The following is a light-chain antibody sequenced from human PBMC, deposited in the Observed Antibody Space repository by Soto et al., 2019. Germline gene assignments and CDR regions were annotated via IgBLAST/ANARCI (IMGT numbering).Light chain of an antibody. CDR1: QSISSY. V-gene: IGKV1-39*01. Sequence: DIQMTQSPSSLSASVGDRVTITCRASQSISSYLNWYQQKPGKAPKLLIYAASSLQSGVPSRFSGSGSGTDFTVTISSLQPEDFATYYCQQSYSTPRRTFGQGTKLEIK. CDR3: QQSYSTPRRT. CDR2: AAS. J-gene: IGKJ2*01.